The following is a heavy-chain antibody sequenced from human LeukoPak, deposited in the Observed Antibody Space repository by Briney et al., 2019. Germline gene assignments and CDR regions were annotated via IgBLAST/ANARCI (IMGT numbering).Heavy chain of an antibody. CDR2: FYPGDSDT. Sequence: GESLKTSCKGSGYSFTSYWIGWVRQMPGKGLEWMGIFYPGDSDTRYSPSFQGQVTISADKSISTAYLQWSSLKASDTAMYYCARRKYYYDSSGQYYFDYWGQGTLVTVSS. CDR1: GYSFTSYW. V-gene: IGHV5-51*01. J-gene: IGHJ4*02. D-gene: IGHD3-22*01. CDR3: ARRKYYYDSSGQYYFDY.